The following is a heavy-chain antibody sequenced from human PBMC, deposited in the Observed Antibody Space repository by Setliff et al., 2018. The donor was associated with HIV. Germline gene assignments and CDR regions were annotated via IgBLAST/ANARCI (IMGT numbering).Heavy chain of an antibody. CDR1: GYTFTKYG. CDR3: ARDGDSRGTYYYDSSVYHSDALDI. Sequence: ASVKVSCKSSGYTFTKYGITWVRQAPGQGLEWMGWISANNGSSYFAQKLQERVTMTSDTSTSTAYMELRSLRSDDTAVYYSARDGDSRGTYYYDSSVYHSDALDIWGQGTMVTVSS. D-gene: IGHD3-22*01. CDR2: ISANNGSS. V-gene: IGHV1-18*01. J-gene: IGHJ3*02.